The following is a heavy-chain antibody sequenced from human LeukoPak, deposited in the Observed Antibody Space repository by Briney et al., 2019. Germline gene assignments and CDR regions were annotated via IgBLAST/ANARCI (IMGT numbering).Heavy chain of an antibody. CDR3: ARATDFWSGYFAFDI. J-gene: IGHJ3*02. Sequence: ASVKVSCKASGYTFTGYYMHWVLQAPGQGLEWMGWINPNSGGTNYAQKFQGRVTMTRDTSISTAYMELSRLRSDDTAVYYCARATDFWSGYFAFDIWGQGTMVTVSS. CDR2: INPNSGGT. V-gene: IGHV1-2*02. D-gene: IGHD3-3*01. CDR1: GYTFTGYY.